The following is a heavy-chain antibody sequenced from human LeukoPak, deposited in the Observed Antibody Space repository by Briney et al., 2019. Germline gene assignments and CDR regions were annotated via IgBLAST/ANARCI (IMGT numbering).Heavy chain of an antibody. J-gene: IGHJ4*02. CDR3: ARDRATASGYFDY. Sequence: GGSLRLSCGASGFTFSSYWMSWVRQAPGKGLEWVANIKQDGSEKYYVDSVKGRFTISRDNAKKSLYLQMSSLRAEDTAVYYCARDRATASGYFDYWGREPWSPSPQ. D-gene: IGHD5-12*01. CDR1: GFTFSSYW. CDR2: IKQDGSEK. V-gene: IGHV3-7*01.